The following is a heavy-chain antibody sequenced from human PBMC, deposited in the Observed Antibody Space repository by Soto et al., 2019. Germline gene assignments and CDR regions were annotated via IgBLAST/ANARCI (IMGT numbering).Heavy chain of an antibody. Sequence: EVQLVESGGGLVQPGGSLRLSCAASGFTFSSYWMSWVRQAPGKGLEWVANIKQDGSEKYNVDSVKGRFTISRDNAKNSLYLQMNSLRAEDTAVYYCARGVVVAVAGLYYFDYWGQGTLVTVSS. J-gene: IGHJ4*02. CDR3: ARGVVVAVAGLYYFDY. CDR1: GFTFSSYW. V-gene: IGHV3-7*01. D-gene: IGHD6-19*01. CDR2: IKQDGSEK.